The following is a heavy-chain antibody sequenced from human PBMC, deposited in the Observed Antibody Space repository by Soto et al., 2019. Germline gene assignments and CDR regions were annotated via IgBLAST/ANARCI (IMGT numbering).Heavy chain of an antibody. D-gene: IGHD3-10*01. Sequence: GGSLRLSCAASGFTFSSYGMHWVRQAPGKGLEWVAVIWYDGSNKYYADSVKGRFTISRDNSKNTLYLQMNSLRAEDTAVYYCARDRGNVLLWFGEFRPADYWGQGTLVTVS. CDR3: ARDRGNVLLWFGEFRPADY. V-gene: IGHV3-33*01. CDR1: GFTFSSYG. CDR2: IWYDGSNK. J-gene: IGHJ4*02.